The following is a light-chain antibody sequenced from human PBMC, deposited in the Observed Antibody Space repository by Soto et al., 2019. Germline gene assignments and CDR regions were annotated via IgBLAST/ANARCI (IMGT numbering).Light chain of an antibody. Sequence: IQLTQSASSLSASVGDRFTMACRASQRISSWLAWYQHKPGKAPKLLIQKASTLATNVPSRFSGSGSGTDFTLTISSLQPDDFATYYCQQYYTYWTFGQGTKVDI. V-gene: IGKV1-5*03. CDR3: QQYYTYWT. CDR1: QRISSW. J-gene: IGKJ1*01. CDR2: KAS.